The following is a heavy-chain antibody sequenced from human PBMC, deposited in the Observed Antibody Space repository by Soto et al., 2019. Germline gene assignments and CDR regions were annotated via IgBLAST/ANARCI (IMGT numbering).Heavy chain of an antibody. CDR2: ISGSGSST. Sequence: SLRLSCASSGLTFSNYAVTWVRQRPGKGLELVSAISGSGSSTYYADSVKGRFTVSRDNSKDTLYLQMNILRAEDTAVYYYAGGFGSFDYWGQGTLVTVPS. CDR1: GLTFSNYA. D-gene: IGHD3-16*01. V-gene: IGHV3-23*01. J-gene: IGHJ4*02. CDR3: AGGFGSFDY.